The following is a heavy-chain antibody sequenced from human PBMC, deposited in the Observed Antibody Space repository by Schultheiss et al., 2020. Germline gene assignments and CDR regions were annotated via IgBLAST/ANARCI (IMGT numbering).Heavy chain of an antibody. CDR1: GGYFSGYY. Sequence: SQTLSLTCAVYGGYFSGYYWSWIRQPPWKGLEWIGEINHSGSTNYNPSLKSRVTISVDTSKNQLSLKVSSVTAADTAVYYCARRRGNCGGDNCYAGWDYWGEGTLVTVSS. V-gene: IGHV4-34*01. CDR3: ARRRGNCGGDNCYAGWDY. J-gene: IGHJ4*02. D-gene: IGHD2-21*02. CDR2: INHSGST.